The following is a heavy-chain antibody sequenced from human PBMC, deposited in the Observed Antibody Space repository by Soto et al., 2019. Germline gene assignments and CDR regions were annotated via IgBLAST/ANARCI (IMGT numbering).Heavy chain of an antibody. CDR2: ISSSSSYI. Sequence: GSLRLSCAASGFTFSSYSMNWVRQAPGKGLEWVSSISSSSSYIYYADSVKGRFTISRDNAKNSLYLQMDSLRAEDTAVYYCARESAYGDYAFSYWGQGTLVTVSS. J-gene: IGHJ4*02. CDR1: GFTFSSYS. V-gene: IGHV3-21*01. CDR3: ARESAYGDYAFSY. D-gene: IGHD4-17*01.